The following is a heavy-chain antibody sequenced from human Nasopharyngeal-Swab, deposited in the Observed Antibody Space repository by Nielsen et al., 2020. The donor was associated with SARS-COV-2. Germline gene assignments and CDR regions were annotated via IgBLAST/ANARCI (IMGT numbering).Heavy chain of an antibody. J-gene: IGHJ4*02. D-gene: IGHD3-10*01. Sequence: KVSCKGSGYSFTSYWIGWVRQMLGKGLEWMGIIYPGDSDTRYSPSFQGQVTISADKSISTAYLQWSSLKASDTAMYYCARQMDYYGSGSPPGYWGQGTLVTVSS. CDR2: IYPGDSDT. V-gene: IGHV5-51*01. CDR3: ARQMDYYGSGSPPGY. CDR1: GYSFTSYW.